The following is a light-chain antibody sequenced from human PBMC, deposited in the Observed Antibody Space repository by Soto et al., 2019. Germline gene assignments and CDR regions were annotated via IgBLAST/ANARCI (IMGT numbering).Light chain of an antibody. J-gene: IGLJ1*01. CDR1: SSDVGSYNL. Sequence: QSALTQPASVSGSPGQSITISCTGTSSDVGSYNLVSWYQQHPGKAPKLMIYEGSKRPSGVSNRFSGSRSGNTASLTISGLQAEDETGYYCCSYAGSSTLFGTGTKVTVL. CDR2: EGS. V-gene: IGLV2-23*03. CDR3: CSYAGSSTL.